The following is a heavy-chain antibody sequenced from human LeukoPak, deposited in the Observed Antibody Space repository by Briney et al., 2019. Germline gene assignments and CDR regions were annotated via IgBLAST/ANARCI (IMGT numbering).Heavy chain of an antibody. J-gene: IGHJ3*02. CDR1: GYTFTAYY. Sequence: GASVKVSCKASGYTFTAYYMHWVRQVPGQGLEWMGWINPNSGGTNYAQKFQGGVTMTRDTSISTAYMELSRLRSDDTAVYYCARDYYDSSGFGAFDIWGQGTMVTVSS. CDR3: ARDYYDSSGFGAFDI. D-gene: IGHD3-22*01. CDR2: INPNSGGT. V-gene: IGHV1-2*02.